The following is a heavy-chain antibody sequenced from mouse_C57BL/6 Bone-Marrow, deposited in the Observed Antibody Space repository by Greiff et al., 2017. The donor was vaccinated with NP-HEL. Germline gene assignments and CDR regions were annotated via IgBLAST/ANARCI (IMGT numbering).Heavy chain of an antibody. Sequence: QVQLKQPGAELVMPGASVKLSCKASGYTFTSYWMHWVKQRPGQGLEWIGEIDPSDSYTNYNQKFKGKSTLTVDKSSSTAYMQLSSLTSEDSAVYYCARERGRDGSFDYWGQGTTLTVSS. D-gene: IGHD2-3*01. CDR3: ARERGRDGSFDY. J-gene: IGHJ2*01. CDR2: IDPSDSYT. V-gene: IGHV1-69*01. CDR1: GYTFTSYW.